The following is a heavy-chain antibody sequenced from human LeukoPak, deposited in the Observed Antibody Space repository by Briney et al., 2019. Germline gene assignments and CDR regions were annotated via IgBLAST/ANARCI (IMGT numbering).Heavy chain of an antibody. CDR1: GGSISSGNYY. CDR3: ARAPSRGYFDY. V-gene: IGHV4-61*01. CDR2: IYYSGST. J-gene: IGHJ4*03. Sequence: PSETLSLTCTVSGGSISSGNYYWSWIRQHPGKGLEWIGYIYYSGSTNYNPSLKSRVTISVDTSKNQFSLKLNSVTAADTAVYYCARAPSRGYFDYWGQGTLVTVSS.